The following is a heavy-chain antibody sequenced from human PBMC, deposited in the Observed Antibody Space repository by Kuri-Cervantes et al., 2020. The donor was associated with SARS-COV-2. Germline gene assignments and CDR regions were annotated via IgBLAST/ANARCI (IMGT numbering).Heavy chain of an antibody. CDR2: INTNTGNP. Sequence: ASVPVTFKAPGYTFTSYAMNWVRQAPGQGLEWMGWINTNTGNPTYAQGFTGLFVFSLDHTVSTAYLQIISLKAVDTAVYYCARDRGVSTIFGVVIIGGGAFDIWGQGTMVTVSS. CDR3: ARDRGVSTIFGVVIIGGGAFDI. V-gene: IGHV7-4-1*02. D-gene: IGHD3-3*01. CDR1: GYTFTSYA. J-gene: IGHJ3*02.